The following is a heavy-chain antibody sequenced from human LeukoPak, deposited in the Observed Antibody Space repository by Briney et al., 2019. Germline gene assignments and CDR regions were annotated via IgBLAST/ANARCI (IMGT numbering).Heavy chain of an antibody. CDR1: GYTFTSYW. D-gene: IGHD3-16*01. CDR3: ARLEGGNAFDI. V-gene: IGHV5-51*01. Sequence: GESLKISCQGSGYTFTSYWIAWVRQMPGKGLEWMGIIFPGDSDTRYSPSFQGQVTMSADKSISTAYLQWGSLKASDTALYYCARLEGGNAFDIWGQGTMVTVSS. J-gene: IGHJ3*02. CDR2: IFPGDSDT.